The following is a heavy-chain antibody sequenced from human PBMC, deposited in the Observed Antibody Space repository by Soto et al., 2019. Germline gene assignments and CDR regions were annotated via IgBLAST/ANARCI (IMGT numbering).Heavy chain of an antibody. D-gene: IGHD3-22*01. CDR2: IIPIFGTA. V-gene: IGHV1-69*13. J-gene: IGHJ6*02. CDR1: GYTFTGYY. Sequence: SVKVSCKASGYTFTGYYMHWVRQAPGQGLEWMGWIIPIFGTANYAQKFQGRVTITADESTSTAYMELSSLRSEDTAVYYCAADTYYYDSSGYYPPSYGMDVWGQGTTVTVSS. CDR3: AADTYYYDSSGYYPPSYGMDV.